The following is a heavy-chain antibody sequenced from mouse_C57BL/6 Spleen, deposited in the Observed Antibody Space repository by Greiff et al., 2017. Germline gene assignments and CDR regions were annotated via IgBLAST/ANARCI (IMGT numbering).Heavy chain of an antibody. CDR1: GYTFSTYS. J-gene: IGHJ4*01. CDR3: ARTAGYPYAFDY. V-gene: IGHV1-80*01. D-gene: IGHD2-2*01. Sequence: VQLMESGAELVKPGASVKISCKASGYTFSTYSIDWVKQRPGKGLEWIGNIYPENGDTKYNGKFKGKATLTAEKSSSTAYMQLSSLTSEDSAVYYCARTAGYPYAFDYWGQGTTLTVSS. CDR2: IYPENGDT.